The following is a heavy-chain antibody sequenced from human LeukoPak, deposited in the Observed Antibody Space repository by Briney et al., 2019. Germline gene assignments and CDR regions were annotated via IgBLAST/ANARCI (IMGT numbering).Heavy chain of an antibody. CDR3: ARVGAENDYVWGSYRPFDY. Sequence: TPSETLSLTCTVSGGSISSSSYYWGWIRQPPGKGLEWIGSIYYSGSTYYNPSLKSRVTISVDTSKNQFSLKLSSVTAADTAVYYCARVGAENDYVWGSYRPFDYWGQGTLVTVSS. J-gene: IGHJ4*02. CDR2: IYYSGST. V-gene: IGHV4-39*07. CDR1: GGSISSSSYY. D-gene: IGHD3-16*02.